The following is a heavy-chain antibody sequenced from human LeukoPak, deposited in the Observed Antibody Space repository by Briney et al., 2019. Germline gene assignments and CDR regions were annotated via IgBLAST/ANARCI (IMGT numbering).Heavy chain of an antibody. D-gene: IGHD6-13*01. CDR3: ARESRSSSWYVHDY. V-gene: IGHV3-33*01. J-gene: IGHJ4*02. CDR1: GFTFSSYG. CDR2: IWYDGSNK. Sequence: GGSLRLSCAASGFTFSSYGMHWVRQAPGKGLEWVAVIWYDGSNKYYADSVKGRFTISRDNSKNTLYLQMNSLRAEDTAVYYCARESRSSSWYVHDYWGQGTLVTVSS.